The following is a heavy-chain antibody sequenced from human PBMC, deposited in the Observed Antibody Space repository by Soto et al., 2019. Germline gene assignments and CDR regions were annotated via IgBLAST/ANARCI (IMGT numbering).Heavy chain of an antibody. V-gene: IGHV3-30-3*01. CDR1: GFTFSSYA. D-gene: IGHD3-16*01. CDR2: ISYDGSNK. Sequence: QVQLVESGGGVVQPGRSLRLSCAASGFTFSSYAMHWVRQAPGKGLEWVAVISYDGSNKYYADSVKGRFTIARDNSKNTRYLQMNSLRAEDTAVYYCATPVWGWGQGALVTVSS. J-gene: IGHJ4*02. CDR3: ATPVWG.